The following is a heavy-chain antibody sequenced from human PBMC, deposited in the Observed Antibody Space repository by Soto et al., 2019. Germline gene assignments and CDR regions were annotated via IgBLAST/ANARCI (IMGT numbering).Heavy chain of an antibody. CDR3: PRDAVEEMAVH. J-gene: IGHJ6*04. D-gene: IGHD6-19*01. Sequence: QVQLVQSGAEVKKPGSSVKVSCKASGVTFSSYTISWVRQAPGQGLEWMGRIIPILGIANYAQKFQCRVTNSADKSTSTAYMELRNMRSAGTAVYYCPRDAVEEMAVHWGKGTTVTVSS. V-gene: IGHV1-69*08. CDR1: GVTFSSYT. CDR2: IIPILGIA.